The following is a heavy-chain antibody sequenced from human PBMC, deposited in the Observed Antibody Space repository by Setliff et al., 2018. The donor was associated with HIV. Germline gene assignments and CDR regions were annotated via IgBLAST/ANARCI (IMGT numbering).Heavy chain of an antibody. V-gene: IGHV4-4*07. CDR3: VRAEYSSSSDWFAP. D-gene: IGHD6-6*01. Sequence: SETLSLTCNVSGGSISGYFWTWIRQPAGKGLEWIGHIYTSGSTNYNPSLKSRLSMSIDTSKNHFSLRLTSVTAADTAVYYCVRAEYSSSSDWFAPWGQGALVTVSS. CDR2: IYTSGST. J-gene: IGHJ5*02. CDR1: GGSISGYF.